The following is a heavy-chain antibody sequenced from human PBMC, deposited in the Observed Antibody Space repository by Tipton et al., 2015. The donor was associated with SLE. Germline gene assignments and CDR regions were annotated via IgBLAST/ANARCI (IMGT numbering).Heavy chain of an antibody. CDR3: AGAGITMVRGVIFAI. CDR2: INHSGST. CDR1: GGSFSGYY. V-gene: IGHV4-34*01. D-gene: IGHD3-10*01. J-gene: IGHJ4*02. Sequence: TLSLTCAVYGGSFSGYYWSWIRQPPGKGLEWIGEINHSGSTNYNTSLKSRLTISVDTSKNQFSLKLSSVTAADTAVYYCAGAGITMVRGVIFAIWGQGTLVTVSS.